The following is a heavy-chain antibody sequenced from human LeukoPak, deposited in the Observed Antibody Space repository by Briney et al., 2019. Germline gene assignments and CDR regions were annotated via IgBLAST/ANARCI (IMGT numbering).Heavy chain of an antibody. CDR2: ISYDGSNK. D-gene: IGHD2-2*01. CDR1: GFTFSSYG. J-gene: IGHJ6*02. CDR3: AKESSTSERWDYCYYYGMDV. V-gene: IGHV3-30*18. Sequence: GRSLRLSCAASGFTFSSYGMHWVRQAPGKGLEWVAVISYDGSNKYYADSVKGRFTISRDNSKNTLYLQMNSLRAEDTAVYYCAKESSTSERWDYCYYYGMDVWGQGTTVTVSS.